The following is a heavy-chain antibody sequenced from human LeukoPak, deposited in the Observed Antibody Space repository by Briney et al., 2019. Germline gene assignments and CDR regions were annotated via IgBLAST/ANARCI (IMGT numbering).Heavy chain of an antibody. D-gene: IGHD3-22*01. CDR1: GFTVSSNY. Sequence: GGSLRLSCAASGFTVSSNYMSWVRQAPGKGLEWVSVIYSGGSTYYADSVKGRFTISRDNSKNTLYLQMNSLRSEDTAVYYCARDTYDSSGYYEQRYGMDVWGQGTTVTVSS. V-gene: IGHV3-53*05. CDR3: ARDTYDSSGYYEQRYGMDV. J-gene: IGHJ6*02. CDR2: IYSGGST.